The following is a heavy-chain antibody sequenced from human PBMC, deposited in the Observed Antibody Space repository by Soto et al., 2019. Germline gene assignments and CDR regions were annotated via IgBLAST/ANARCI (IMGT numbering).Heavy chain of an antibody. CDR1: GGSISSGDYY. J-gene: IGHJ5*02. Sequence: PSEALSLPCTVSGGSISSGDYYWSWIRQPPGKGLEWIGYIYYSGSTYYNPSLKSRVTISVDTSKNQFSLKLSSVTAADTAVYYCARVRDITPAGFDPWGQGTLVTVSS. CDR3: ARVRDITPAGFDP. CDR2: IYYSGST. V-gene: IGHV4-30-4*01. D-gene: IGHD2-15*01.